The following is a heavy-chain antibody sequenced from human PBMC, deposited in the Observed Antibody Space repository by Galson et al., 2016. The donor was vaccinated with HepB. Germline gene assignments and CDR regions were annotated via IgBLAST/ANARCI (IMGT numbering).Heavy chain of an antibody. V-gene: IGHV3-15*07. CDR1: GFTFTNAW. Sequence: SLRLSCAASGFTFTNAWMNWVRQAPGKGLEWVGRIKSKTDGGTTDYAAPVKGRFTISGDDSKNTLYLQMSSLKTDDTAVYYCTGKTFWSGYSSVGMDVWGQGTTVTVSS. CDR3: TGKTFWSGYSSVGMDV. J-gene: IGHJ6*02. D-gene: IGHD3-3*01. CDR2: IKSKTDGGTT.